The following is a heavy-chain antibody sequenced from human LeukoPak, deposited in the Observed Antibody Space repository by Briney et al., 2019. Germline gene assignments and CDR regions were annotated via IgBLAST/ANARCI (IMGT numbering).Heavy chain of an antibody. J-gene: IGHJ5*02. D-gene: IGHD6-13*01. CDR2: IFYSGST. CDR3: ARGYSRINWFDP. CDR1: GGSISTSSYY. V-gene: IGHV4-39*07. Sequence: SETLSLTCTVSGGSISTSSYYWGWVRQPPGKGLEWIGNIFYSGSTYYSPSLKSRVTISLDTSKNQFSLKLSSVTAADTAVYYCARGYSRINWFDPWGQGTLVTVSS.